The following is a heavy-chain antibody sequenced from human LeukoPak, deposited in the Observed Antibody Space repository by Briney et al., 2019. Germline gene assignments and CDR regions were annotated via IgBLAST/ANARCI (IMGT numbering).Heavy chain of an antibody. V-gene: IGHV1-69*01. CDR1: GGTFSSYA. CDR2: IIPIFGTA. CDR3: ERDYNGSASGVFDY. Sequence: SVNVSCNASGGTFSSYAIRWVRQAPGQGLEWMGGIIPIFGTANYAQKFQGRVTITADESTSTAYMELSSLRSEDTAVYYCERDYNGSASGVFDYWGQGTLVTVSS. D-gene: IGHD3-10*01. J-gene: IGHJ4*02.